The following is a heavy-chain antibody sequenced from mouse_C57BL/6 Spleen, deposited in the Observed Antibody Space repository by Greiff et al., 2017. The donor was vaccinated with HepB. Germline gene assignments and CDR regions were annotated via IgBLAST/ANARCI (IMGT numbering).Heavy chain of an antibody. CDR1: GYTFTSYW. V-gene: IGHV1-50*01. Sequence: QVQLQQPGAELVKPGASVKLSCKASGYTFTSYWMQWVKQRPGQGLEWIGEIDPSDSYTNYNQKFKGKATLTVDTSSSTAYMQLSSLTSEDSAVYYCARRGDYDGRGYFDVWGTGTTVTVSS. D-gene: IGHD2-4*01. J-gene: IGHJ1*03. CDR3: ARRGDYDGRGYFDV. CDR2: IDPSDSYT.